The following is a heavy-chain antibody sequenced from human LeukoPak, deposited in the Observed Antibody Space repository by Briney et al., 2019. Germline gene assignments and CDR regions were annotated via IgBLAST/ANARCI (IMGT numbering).Heavy chain of an antibody. Sequence: GGSLRLSCAASGFAFSSSGMHWARQPPGKGLEWVAFIRYDGSKKSYRDSVRGRFTISRDNARNTLYLQMDSLRGDDSALYYCQKEKASIGSYFDLWGHGDLVNVSS. J-gene: IGHJ4*01. CDR2: IRYDGSKK. CDR1: GFAFSSSG. D-gene: IGHD3-10*01. CDR3: QKEKASIGSYFDL. V-gene: IGHV3-30*02.